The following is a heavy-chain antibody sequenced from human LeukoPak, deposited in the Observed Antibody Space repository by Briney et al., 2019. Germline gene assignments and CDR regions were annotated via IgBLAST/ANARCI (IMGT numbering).Heavy chain of an antibody. V-gene: IGHV1-3*01. J-gene: IGHJ3*02. Sequence: ASVKVSCKASGYTFTSCAMHWVRQAPGQRLEWMGWINAGNGNTKYSQKFQGRVTITRDTSASTAYMELSSLRSEDTAVYYCARDLGWYYYDSSGYYKTTDAFDIWGQGTMVTVSS. D-gene: IGHD3-22*01. CDR1: GYTFTSCA. CDR2: INAGNGNT. CDR3: ARDLGWYYYDSSGYYKTTDAFDI.